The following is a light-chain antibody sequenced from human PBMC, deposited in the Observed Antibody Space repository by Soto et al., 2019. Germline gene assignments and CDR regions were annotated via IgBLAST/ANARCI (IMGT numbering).Light chain of an antibody. CDR2: GAS. J-gene: IGKJ2*03. CDR1: QSISSSY. V-gene: IGKV3-20*01. Sequence: IVLTQSPGTLSLSPGDRATLSCRASQSISSSYLAWYQQSPGQSPRLLIYGASSRATGIPDRFSGSGSWTDFTLTITRLEPEAFAVYYCQRYGSSPPYSFGQGTKLEIK. CDR3: QRYGSSPPYS.